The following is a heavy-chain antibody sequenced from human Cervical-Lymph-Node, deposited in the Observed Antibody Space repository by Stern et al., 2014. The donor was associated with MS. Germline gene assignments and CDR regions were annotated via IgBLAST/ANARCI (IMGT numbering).Heavy chain of an antibody. CDR1: GYTFTSYG. J-gene: IGHJ5*02. CDR2: ISAYNGNT. V-gene: IGHV1-18*01. CDR3: ARNVNLGTPRWGYNWFDP. Sequence: VQLVESGAEVKKPGASVKVSCKASGYTFTSYGISWVRQAPGQGLEWMGWISAYNGNTNYAQKLQGRVTMTTDTSTSTAYMELRSLRSDDTAVYYCARNVNLGTPRWGYNWFDPWGQGTLVTVSS. D-gene: IGHD7-27*01.